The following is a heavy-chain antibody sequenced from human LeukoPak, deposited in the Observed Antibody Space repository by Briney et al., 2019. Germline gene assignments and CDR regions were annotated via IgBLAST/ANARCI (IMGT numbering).Heavy chain of an antibody. Sequence: GGSLRLSCAASGFTFSSYGMHWVRQAPGKGLEWVAFIRYDGSTKYYADSVKGRFTISRDNSKNTLYLQMNSLRAEDTAVYYCAKDRDPIYYYMDVWGKGTTVTVSS. D-gene: IGHD3-10*01. V-gene: IGHV3-30*02. J-gene: IGHJ6*03. CDR1: GFTFSSYG. CDR2: IRYDGSTK. CDR3: AKDRDPIYYYMDV.